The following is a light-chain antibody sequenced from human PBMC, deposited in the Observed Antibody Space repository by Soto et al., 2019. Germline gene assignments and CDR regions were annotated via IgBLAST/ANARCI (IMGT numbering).Light chain of an antibody. CDR2: DAS. J-gene: IGKJ4*01. V-gene: IGKV1-33*01. CDR3: QKYDDLPST. CDR1: QDISNY. Sequence: DIQMTQSPSSLSASVGDRVTITCQASQDISNYLNWYQQKSGKPPKLLIYDASHLETGVPPRFSGAGSGTEFALTIGSLQPEYVATYYCQKYDDLPSTFGGGTKVEV.